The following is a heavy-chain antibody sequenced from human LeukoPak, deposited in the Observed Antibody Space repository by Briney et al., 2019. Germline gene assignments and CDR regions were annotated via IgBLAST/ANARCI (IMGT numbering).Heavy chain of an antibody. CDR2: ISGSGGST. J-gene: IGHJ5*02. V-gene: IGHV3-23*01. CDR1: GFTFSSYA. Sequence: GGSLRLSCAASGFTFSSYAMSWVRQAPGKGLEWVSAISGSGGSTYYADSVKGRFTISRDNSKNTLYLQMNSLRAEDTAVYYCAEGEVAPNWFDPWGQGTLVTVSS. CDR3: AEGEVAPNWFDP.